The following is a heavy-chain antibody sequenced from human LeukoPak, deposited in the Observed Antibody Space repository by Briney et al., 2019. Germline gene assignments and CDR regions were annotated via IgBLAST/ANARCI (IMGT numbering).Heavy chain of an antibody. CDR3: ASGGSGSYFNWFDP. V-gene: IGHV4-34*01. Sequence: SETLSLTCAVYGGSFSGYYWSCIRQPPGKGLEWIGEINHSGSTNYNPSLKSRVTISVDTSKNQFSLKLSSVIAADTAVYYCASGGSGSYFNWFDPWGQGTLVTVSS. D-gene: IGHD3-10*01. CDR1: GGSFSGYY. J-gene: IGHJ5*02. CDR2: INHSGST.